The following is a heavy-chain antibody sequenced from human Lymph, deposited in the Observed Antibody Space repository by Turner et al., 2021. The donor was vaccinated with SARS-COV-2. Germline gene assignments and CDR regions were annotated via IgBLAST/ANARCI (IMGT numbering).Heavy chain of an antibody. CDR2: FEPEDGET. J-gene: IGHJ4*02. CDR3: AALKSNWKILTGRYYFDF. D-gene: IGHD1-1*01. V-gene: IGHV1-24*01. Sequence: QVQLVPSGAEVKKPGASVKVSCKVSGYTLPEVSIHWVRQAPGKGLEWMGGFEPEDGETIYAQKFQGRVTMTEDTSTDTAYMELSSLRSENTAVDYCAALKSNWKILTGRYYFDFWGQGTLVTVSS. CDR1: GYTLPEVS.